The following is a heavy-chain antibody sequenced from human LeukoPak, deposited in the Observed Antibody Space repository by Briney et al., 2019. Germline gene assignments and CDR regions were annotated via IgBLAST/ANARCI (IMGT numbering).Heavy chain of an antibody. CDR2: IYHSGST. J-gene: IGHJ6*03. V-gene: IGHV4-4*02. CDR3: ARGYGDPSYYYYYMDV. CDR1: GGSISSSNW. Sequence: SGTLSLTCAASGGSISSSNWWSWVRQPPGKGLEWIGEIYHSGSTNYNPSLKSRVTISVDTSKNQFSLKLSSVTAADTAVYYCARGYGDPSYYYYYMDVWGKGTTVTVSS. D-gene: IGHD4-17*01.